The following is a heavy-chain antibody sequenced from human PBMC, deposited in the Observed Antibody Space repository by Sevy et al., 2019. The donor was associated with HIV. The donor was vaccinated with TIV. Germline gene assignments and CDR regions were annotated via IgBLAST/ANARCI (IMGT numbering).Heavy chain of an antibody. CDR2: ISYDGSNK. D-gene: IGHD1-1*01. Sequence: GGSLRLSCAVSGFTFTNAAMTWVRQAPGKGLEWVATISYDGSNKHYADSVKGRFTISRDNFKNSLSLQMNSLRAEDTAMYYCALERLSSDVAEYFQNWGQGTLVTVSS. J-gene: IGHJ1*01. CDR3: ALERLSSDVAEYFQN. V-gene: IGHV3-30-3*01. CDR1: GFTFTNAA.